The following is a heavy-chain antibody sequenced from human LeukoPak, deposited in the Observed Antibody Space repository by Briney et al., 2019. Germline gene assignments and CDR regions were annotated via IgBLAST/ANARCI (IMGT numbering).Heavy chain of an antibody. J-gene: IGHJ4*02. CDR3: ARGLGAAPYFDY. D-gene: IGHD1-26*01. V-gene: IGHV1-2*04. CDR1: GYTFTGCY. Sequence: GASVMVSCKASGYTFTGCYMYWVRQAPGQWLEWMGWINPNSGGTNYAQKFQGWVTMTRDTSISTAYMELSRLRSDDTAVYYCARGLGAAPYFDYWGQGTLVTVSS. CDR2: INPNSGGT.